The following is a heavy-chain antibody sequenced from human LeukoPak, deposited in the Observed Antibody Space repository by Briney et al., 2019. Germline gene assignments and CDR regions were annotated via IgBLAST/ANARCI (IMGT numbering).Heavy chain of an antibody. CDR3: ARDKGGYSYGYYYYYGMDV. CDR2: INPNSGAT. CDR1: GYTFTGYY. J-gene: IGHJ6*02. V-gene: IGHV1-2*02. D-gene: IGHD5-18*01. Sequence: ASVKVSCKASGYTFTGYYMHWVRQAPGQGLEWMGWINPNSGATNYAQKFQGRVTMTRDTSISTAYFELSRLRSDDTAVYYCARDKGGYSYGYYYYYGMDVWGQGTTVTVSS.